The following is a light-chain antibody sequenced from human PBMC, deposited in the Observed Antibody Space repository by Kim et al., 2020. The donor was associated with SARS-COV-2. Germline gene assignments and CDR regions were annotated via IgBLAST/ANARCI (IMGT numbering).Light chain of an antibody. Sequence: LSPGERATLSCRTSQSTSSTYVAWYQQKPGQAPRLLFYGASSRATGIPDRFSGGGSGTDYTLTISRLEPEDVAVYFCQQYGGAPWTFGQGTKLEIK. CDR2: GAS. J-gene: IGKJ1*01. CDR3: QQYGGAPWT. CDR1: QSTSSTY. V-gene: IGKV3-20*01.